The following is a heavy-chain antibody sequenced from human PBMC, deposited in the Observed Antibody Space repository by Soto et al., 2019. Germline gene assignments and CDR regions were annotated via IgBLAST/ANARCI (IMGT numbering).Heavy chain of an antibody. CDR1: GGSISSYF. CDR3: VSSRSAIYGDALDV. V-gene: IGHV4-59*03. Sequence: PSETLSLTCSVSGGSISSYFRNWLRQPPGKGLEWIGYIYDDGTTDYNPSLKNRVTILLDMSKNQFSLKLSSVTAADTAVYYCVSSRSAIYGDALDVWGQGTMVTVSS. CDR2: IYDDGTT. J-gene: IGHJ3*01. D-gene: IGHD2-2*01.